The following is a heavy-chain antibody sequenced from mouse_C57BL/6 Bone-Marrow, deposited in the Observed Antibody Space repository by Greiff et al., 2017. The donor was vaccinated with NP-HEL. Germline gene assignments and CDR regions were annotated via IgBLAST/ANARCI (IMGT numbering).Heavy chain of an antibody. CDR2: IDPSDSYT. V-gene: IGHV1-69*01. J-gene: IGHJ2*01. CDR3: ARRGDDYDGFDY. CDR1: GYTFTSYW. D-gene: IGHD2-4*01. Sequence: QVQLQQPGAELVMPGASVKLSCKASGYTFTSYWMHWVKQRPGQGLEWIGEIDPSDSYTNYNQKFKGKSTLTVDKSSSTAYMQLSRLTSEDSAVYYCARRGDDYDGFDYWGQGTTLTVSS.